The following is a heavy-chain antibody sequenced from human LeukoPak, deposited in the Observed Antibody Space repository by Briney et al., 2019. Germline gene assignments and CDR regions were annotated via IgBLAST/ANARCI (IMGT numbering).Heavy chain of an antibody. Sequence: SQTLSLTCAVSGGSISSGGYSWSWIRQPPGKGLEWIGYIYYSGSTYYNPSLKSRVTISVDTSKNQFSLKLSSVTAADTAVYYCARVYYYDSSGYPPSYFDYWGQGTLVTVSS. V-gene: IGHV4-30-4*07. D-gene: IGHD3-22*01. CDR2: IYYSGST. J-gene: IGHJ4*02. CDR3: ARVYYYDSSGYPPSYFDY. CDR1: GGSISSGGYS.